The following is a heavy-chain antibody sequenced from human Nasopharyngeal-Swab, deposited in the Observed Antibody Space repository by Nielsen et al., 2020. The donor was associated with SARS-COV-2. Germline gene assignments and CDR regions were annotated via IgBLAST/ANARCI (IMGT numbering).Heavy chain of an antibody. CDR1: GFIFSNFA. Sequence: GGSLRLSCAASGFIFSNFAMSWVRQAPGTGLEWVSAISTSGGSTYYADSVKGRFTISRDNSKNQLYLQMNSLRADDAAVYYCVRDGALIQIWLLPHALDIWGQGTLVTVSS. D-gene: IGHD5-18*01. V-gene: IGHV3-23*01. CDR2: ISTSGGST. J-gene: IGHJ3*02. CDR3: VRDGALIQIWLLPHALDI.